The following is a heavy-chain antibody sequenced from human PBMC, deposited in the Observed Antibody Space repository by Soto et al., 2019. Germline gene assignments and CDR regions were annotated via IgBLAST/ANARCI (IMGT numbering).Heavy chain of an antibody. CDR3: ARAGAFWSGYLNWLDP. CDR2: ISAYNGNT. J-gene: IGHJ5*02. Sequence: ASVEVSCKASGYTFTSYGISWVRQAPGQGLEWMGWISAYNGNTNYAQKLQGRVTMTTDTSTSTAYMELRSLRSDDTAVYYCARAGAFWSGYLNWLDPWGQGTLVTTSS. CDR1: GYTFTSYG. V-gene: IGHV1-18*01. D-gene: IGHD3-3*01.